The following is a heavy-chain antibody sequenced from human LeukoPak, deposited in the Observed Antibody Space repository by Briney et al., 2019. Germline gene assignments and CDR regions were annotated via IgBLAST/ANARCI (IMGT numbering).Heavy chain of an antibody. J-gene: IGHJ3*02. CDR3: ARVHHLAAVYDAFDI. D-gene: IGHD6-13*01. Sequence: SVKDSCKASGGTFSSYAISWVRQAPGQGLEWMGGIIPIFGTANYAQKFQGRVTITADESTSTAYMELSSLRSEDTAVYYCARVHHLAAVYDAFDIWGQGTMVTVSS. CDR1: GGTFSSYA. CDR2: IIPIFGTA. V-gene: IGHV1-69*13.